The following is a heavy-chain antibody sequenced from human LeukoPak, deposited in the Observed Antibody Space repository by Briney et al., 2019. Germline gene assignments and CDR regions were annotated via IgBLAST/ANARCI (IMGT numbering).Heavy chain of an antibody. J-gene: IGHJ4*02. D-gene: IGHD4-17*01. Sequence: SETLSLTCTVSGGSISSYYWSWTRQPPGKGLEWIGYIYYSGSTNYNPSLKSRVTISVDTSKNQFSLKLSSVTAADTAVYYCARTLGEWTVTILHFDYWGQGTLVTVSS. CDR1: GGSISSYY. V-gene: IGHV4-59*08. CDR2: IYYSGST. CDR3: ARTLGEWTVTILHFDY.